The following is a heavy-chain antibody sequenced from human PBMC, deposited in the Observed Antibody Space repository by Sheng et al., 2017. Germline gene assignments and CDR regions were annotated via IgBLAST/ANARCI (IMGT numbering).Heavy chain of an antibody. J-gene: IGHJ3*02. CDR1: GFTFSSYG. Sequence: EVQLVESGGGLVQPGGTLRLSCAASGFTFSSYGMSWVRQAPGKGLEWVSAISGSGGSTYYADSVKGRFTISRDNSKNTLYLQMNSLRAEDTAVYYCAKDTKGYYDSSGYPDAFDIWGQGTMVTVSS. V-gene: IGHV3-23*04. CDR2: ISGSGGST. CDR3: AKDTKGYYDSSGYPDAFDI. D-gene: IGHD3-22*01.